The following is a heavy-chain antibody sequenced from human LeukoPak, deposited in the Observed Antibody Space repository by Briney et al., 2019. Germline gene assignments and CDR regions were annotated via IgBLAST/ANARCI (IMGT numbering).Heavy chain of an antibody. J-gene: IGHJ4*02. Sequence: GGSLRLSCAVSEFTFSNYAMSWVRQAPGKGLEWVSSISGSGGSTYYADSVKGRFTIFRDNSKSTLYVQMNSLRAEDTALYYCAKTTDYYASGTYYNAFDYWGQGTLVTVSS. CDR1: EFTFSNYA. D-gene: IGHD3-10*01. CDR2: ISGSGGST. CDR3: AKTTDYYASGTYYNAFDY. V-gene: IGHV3-23*01.